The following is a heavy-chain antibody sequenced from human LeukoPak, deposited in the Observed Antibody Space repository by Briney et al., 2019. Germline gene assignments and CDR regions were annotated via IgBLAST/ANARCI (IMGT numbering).Heavy chain of an antibody. CDR1: GGSFSGYY. CDR2: IDHSGGT. D-gene: IGHD3-10*01. Sequence: SETLSLTCAVYGGSFSGYYWTWIRQPPGKGLEWIGEIDHSGGTNYNPSLKSRVTISVDKSKNQFSLKLSSVTAADTAVYYCARLTYYCFDYWGQGTLVTVSS. J-gene: IGHJ4*02. V-gene: IGHV4-34*01. CDR3: ARLTYYCFDY.